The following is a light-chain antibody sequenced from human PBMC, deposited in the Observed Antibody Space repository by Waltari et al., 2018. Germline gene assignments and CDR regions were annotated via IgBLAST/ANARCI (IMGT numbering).Light chain of an antibody. J-gene: IGKJ4*01. CDR2: GAS. Sequence: EIVLTQSPGTLSLSPGERATLSSRASQTVRTTYLAWYQQKPGPAPTPLNYGASVRAPGIPDGFSGSGSGTDSSLTFRSREPEDVAVYYCQQNDISPLTSGEGTRWRSN. CDR3: QQNDISPLT. V-gene: IGKV3-20*01. CDR1: QTVRTTY.